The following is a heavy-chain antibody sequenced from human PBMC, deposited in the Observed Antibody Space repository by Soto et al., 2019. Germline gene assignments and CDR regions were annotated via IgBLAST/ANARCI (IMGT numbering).Heavy chain of an antibody. V-gene: IGHV4-31*03. Sequence: PSETMSLTCTVAGGSISSGGYYWSWIRQHPGKGLEWIGYIYYSGSTYYNPSLKSRVTISVDTSKNQFSLKLSSVTAADTAVYYCAREDDYGGNCFDYWGQGTLVTVSS. CDR2: IYYSGST. CDR1: GGSISSGGYY. D-gene: IGHD4-17*01. CDR3: AREDDYGGNCFDY. J-gene: IGHJ4*02.